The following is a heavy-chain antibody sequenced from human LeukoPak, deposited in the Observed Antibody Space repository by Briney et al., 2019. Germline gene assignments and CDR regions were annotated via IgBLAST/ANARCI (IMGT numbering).Heavy chain of an antibody. CDR2: IYTSGST. D-gene: IGHD3-22*01. CDR1: GVSITSYY. Sequence: SETLSLTCAVSGVSITSYYWSWIRQPAGKGLEWIGRIYTSGSTNYNPSLKSRVTISVDTSKNQFSLKLSSVTAADTAVYYCASSTTPTYYDRIDYWGQGTLVTVSS. CDR3: ASSTTPTYYDRIDY. J-gene: IGHJ4*02. V-gene: IGHV4-4*07.